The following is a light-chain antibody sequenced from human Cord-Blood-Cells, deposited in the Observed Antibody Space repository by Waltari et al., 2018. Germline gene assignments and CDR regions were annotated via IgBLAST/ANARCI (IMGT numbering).Light chain of an antibody. CDR3: QQYYSTPLT. CDR1: QSVLSSSNHKNY. Sequence: DIVMTQSPDSLAVSLGERATINCKSSQSVLSSSNHKNYLAWYQQKPGQPPQLLIYLASTRESGVPDRFSGSGSGTDFTLTISSLQAEDVAVYYCQQYYSTPLTFGGGTKVELK. CDR2: LAS. J-gene: IGKJ4*01. V-gene: IGKV4-1*01.